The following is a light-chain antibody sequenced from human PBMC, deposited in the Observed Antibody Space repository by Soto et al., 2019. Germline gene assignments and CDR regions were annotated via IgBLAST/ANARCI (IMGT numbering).Light chain of an antibody. CDR2: EGS. CDR1: SSDVGSYNL. CDR3: SSYTSSRAYV. Sequence: QSVLTQPASVSGSPGQSITISCTGTSSDVGSYNLVSWYQHHPGKAPKLMIYEGSKRPSGVSNRFSGSKSGNTASLTISGLQAEDEADYYCSSYTSSRAYVFGIGTKVTVL. V-gene: IGLV2-14*02. J-gene: IGLJ1*01.